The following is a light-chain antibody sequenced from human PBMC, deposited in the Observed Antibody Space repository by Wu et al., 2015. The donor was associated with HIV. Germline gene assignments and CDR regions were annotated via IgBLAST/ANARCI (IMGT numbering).Light chain of an antibody. CDR1: QSVRSDY. V-gene: IGKV3-20*01. Sequence: EIVLTQSPGTLSLSPGERATLSCRASQSVRSDYLGWYQQRPGQAPRLLIYGASRRVTGIPDRFSGSRSGTDFTLTISRLEPEDFAVYYCQQYGDSWTFGRGTKVEIK. CDR3: QQYGDSWT. J-gene: IGKJ1*01. CDR2: GAS.